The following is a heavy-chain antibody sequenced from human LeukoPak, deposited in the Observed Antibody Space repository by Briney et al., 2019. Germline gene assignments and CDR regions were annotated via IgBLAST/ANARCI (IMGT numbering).Heavy chain of an antibody. D-gene: IGHD4-17*01. V-gene: IGHV3-33*01. CDR1: GFTFSSYG. CDR2: IWYDGSNK. J-gene: IGHJ4*02. CDR3: ARGDYGDYERYFDY. Sequence: ERSLRLSCAASGFTFSSYGMHWVRQAPGKGLEWVAVIWYDGSNKYYADSVKGRFTISRDNSKNTLYLQMNSLRAEDTAVYYCARGDYGDYERYFDYWGQGTLVTVSS.